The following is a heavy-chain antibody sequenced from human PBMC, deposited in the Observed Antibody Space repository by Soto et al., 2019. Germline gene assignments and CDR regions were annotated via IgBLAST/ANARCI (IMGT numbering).Heavy chain of an antibody. CDR1: GFTFSSYA. Sequence: EVQLLESGGGLVQPGGSLRLSCAASGFTFSSYAMSWVRQAPGKGLEWVSAISGSGGGTYYADSVKGRFTISRDNSKHPREQNMNSLRAADTGVHYCVKERGYRYDRLFDLWGKGTQVGVSS. CDR2: ISGSGGGT. CDR3: VKERGYRYDRLFDL. J-gene: IGHJ4*02. V-gene: IGHV3-23*01. D-gene: IGHD5-18*01.